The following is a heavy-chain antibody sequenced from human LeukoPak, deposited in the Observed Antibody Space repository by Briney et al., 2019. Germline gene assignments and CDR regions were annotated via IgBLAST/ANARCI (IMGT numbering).Heavy chain of an antibody. CDR3: ARAGFRNIVVVTAIASWFDP. CDR1: GYTFNSYG. J-gene: IGHJ5*02. D-gene: IGHD2-21*02. Sequence: ASVKVSCKASGYTFNSYGISWVRRAPGQGLEWMGWISAYNGNTNYAQKLQGRVTMTTDTSTSTAYMELRSLRSDDTAVYYCARAGFRNIVVVTAIASWFDPWGQGTLVTVSS. CDR2: ISAYNGNT. V-gene: IGHV1-18*01.